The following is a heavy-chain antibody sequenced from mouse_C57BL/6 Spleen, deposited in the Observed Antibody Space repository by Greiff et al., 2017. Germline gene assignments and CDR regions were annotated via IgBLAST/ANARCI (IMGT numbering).Heavy chain of an antibody. CDR3: AVDGYFAY. V-gene: IGHV3-6*01. D-gene: IGHD2-3*01. CDR2: ISYDGSN. J-gene: IGHJ3*01. CDR1: GYSITSGYY. Sequence: ESGPGLVKPSQSLSLTCSVTGYSITSGYYWNWIRQFPGNKLEWMGYISYDGSNNYNPSLKNRISITRDTSKNQFFLKLNSVTTVDTATYYCAVDGYFAYWGQGTLVTVSA.